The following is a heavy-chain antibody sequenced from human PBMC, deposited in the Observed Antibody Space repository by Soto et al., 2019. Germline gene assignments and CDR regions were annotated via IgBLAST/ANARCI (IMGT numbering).Heavy chain of an antibody. V-gene: IGHV1-18*01. D-gene: IGHD2-15*01. J-gene: IGHJ4*02. Sequence: ASVKVSCKASGYTFTSYGISWVRQAPGQGLEWIGWISAYNGDTNYAQKLQGRVTMTTDTSTSTAYMELRSLRSDDTAVYYCASSYCSGGSCYLYYFDYWGQGTLVTVSS. CDR3: ASSYCSGGSCYLYYFDY. CDR2: ISAYNGDT. CDR1: GYTFTSYG.